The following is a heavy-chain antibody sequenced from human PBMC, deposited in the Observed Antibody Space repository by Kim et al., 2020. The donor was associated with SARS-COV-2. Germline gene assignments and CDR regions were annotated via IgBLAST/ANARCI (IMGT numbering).Heavy chain of an antibody. D-gene: IGHD6-19*01. J-gene: IGHJ3*02. CDR3: ARDGDLYSSGKDAFDI. V-gene: IGHV3-7*01. CDR2: IKQDGNQK. Sequence: GGSLRISCAASGFTFSSYWMTWVRQAPGKGLEWVANIKQDGNQKYYVDSVKGRFTISRDNAKNSLYLQMNSLRVEDTAVYYWARDGDLYSSGKDAFDIWG. CDR1: GFTFSSYW.